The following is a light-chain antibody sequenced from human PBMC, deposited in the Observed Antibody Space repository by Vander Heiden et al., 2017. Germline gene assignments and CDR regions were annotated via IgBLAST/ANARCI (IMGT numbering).Light chain of an antibody. CDR3: QSYDSSLL. V-gene: IGLV1-40*01. J-gene: IGLJ2*01. CDR2: GNS. Sequence: QSVLPQPPSVSGAPGQRVTISCTGSSSNIGAGYDVHWYQQLPGTAPKLLIYGNSNRPSGVPDRFSGSKSGTSASLAITGLQAEDEADYYCQSYDSSLLFGGGTKLTVL. CDR1: SSNIGAGYD.